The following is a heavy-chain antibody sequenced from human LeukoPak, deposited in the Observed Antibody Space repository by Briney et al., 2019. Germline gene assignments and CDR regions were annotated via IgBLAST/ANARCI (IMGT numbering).Heavy chain of an antibody. CDR3: ARVHYDSSGYSVFDY. J-gene: IGHJ4*02. D-gene: IGHD3-22*01. CDR2: IIPIFGTA. CDR1: GGTFSSYA. Sequence: SVKVSCKASGGTFSSYAISWVRQAPGQGLEWMGGIIPIFGTANYAQKFQGRVTITADESTSTAYMELSSLRSEDTAVYYCARVHYDSSGYSVFDYWGQGTLVTVSS. V-gene: IGHV1-69*13.